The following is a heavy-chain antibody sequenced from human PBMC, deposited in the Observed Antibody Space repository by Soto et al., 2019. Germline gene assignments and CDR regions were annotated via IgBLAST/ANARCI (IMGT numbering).Heavy chain of an antibody. J-gene: IGHJ2*01. D-gene: IGHD3-22*01. V-gene: IGHV4-61*03. CDR3: VRVLDSSWYADL. CDR1: GGSVSNARFY. CDR2: IFYTRVT. Sequence: QVQLQESGPGLVAPSETLSLTCSVSGGSVSNARFYWTWIRQAPGTGLEYIGYIFYTRVTNYNTSLSRRVTTPLDTSNNHLCQKLNSMTAADTAVYYCVRVLDSSWYADLWGRGTLVTVSS.